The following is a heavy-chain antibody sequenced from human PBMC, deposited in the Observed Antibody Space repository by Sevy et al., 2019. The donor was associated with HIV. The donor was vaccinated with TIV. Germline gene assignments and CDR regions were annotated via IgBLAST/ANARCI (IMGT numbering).Heavy chain of an antibody. D-gene: IGHD4-17*01. V-gene: IGHV4-30-2*01. CDR1: GGSISSGGYS. Sequence: SETLSLTCAVSGGSISSGGYSWSWIRQPPGKDLEWIGYIYHSGSTYYNPSLKSRVTISVDRSKNQFSLKLSSVTAADTAVYYCARSGNYGDYLGYWGQGTLVTVSS. CDR3: ARSGNYGDYLGY. CDR2: IYHSGST. J-gene: IGHJ4*02.